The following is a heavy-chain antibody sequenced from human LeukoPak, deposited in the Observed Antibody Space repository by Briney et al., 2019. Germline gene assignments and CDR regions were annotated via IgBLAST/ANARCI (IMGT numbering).Heavy chain of an antibody. V-gene: IGHV3-30*03. CDR2: ISYDGVNK. CDR3: ARAGDYGSPLDAFDI. J-gene: IGHJ3*02. CDR1: GFTFSSYG. Sequence: GGSLRLSCAASGFTFSSYGMHWVRQAPGKGLEWVAVISYDGVNKYYADSVKGRSTISRDNSKNTLYLQMNSLRAEDTAVYYCARAGDYGSPLDAFDIWGQGTMVTVSS. D-gene: IGHD4/OR15-4a*01.